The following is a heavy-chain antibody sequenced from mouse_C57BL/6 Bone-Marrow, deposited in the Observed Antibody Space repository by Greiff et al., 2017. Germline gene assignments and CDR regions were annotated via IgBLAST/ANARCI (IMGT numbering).Heavy chain of an antibody. V-gene: IGHV1-82*01. CDR3: ARSRWLLGDFDV. J-gene: IGHJ1*03. CDR1: GYAFSSSW. D-gene: IGHD2-3*01. CDR2: IYPGDGDT. Sequence: QVQLQQSGPELVKPGASVKISCKASGYAFSSSWMNWVKQRPGKGLEWIGRIYPGDGDTNYNGKFKGKATLTADKYSSTAYMQLSSLTSEDSAVYLCARSRWLLGDFDVWGTGTTVTVSS.